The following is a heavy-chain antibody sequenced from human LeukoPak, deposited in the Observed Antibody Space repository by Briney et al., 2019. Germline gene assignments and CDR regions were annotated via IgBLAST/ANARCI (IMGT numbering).Heavy chain of an antibody. CDR3: ARAPLVDGYSRGYFDY. CDR2: MNPNSGNT. V-gene: IGHV1-8*01. J-gene: IGHJ4*02. D-gene: IGHD5-24*01. CDR1: GYTFTSYD. Sequence: ASVKVSCKASGYTFTSYDINWVRQATGQGLEWMGWMNPNSGNTGYAQKFQGRVTMTRNTSISTAYMELSSLRSEDTAVYYCARAPLVDGYSRGYFDYWGQGTLVTVSS.